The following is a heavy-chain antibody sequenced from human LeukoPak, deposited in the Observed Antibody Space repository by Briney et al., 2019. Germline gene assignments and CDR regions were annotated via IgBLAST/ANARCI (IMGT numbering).Heavy chain of an antibody. Sequence: GGSLRLSCAASGFTFSSYWMRWVRQAPGKGLEWVANIKQDGSEEYYVDSVKGRFTISRDNAKNSLYLQMNSLRAEDTAVYYCARSGHLGYCSGGSCYSEDAFDIWGQGTMVTVSS. CDR1: GFTFSSYW. V-gene: IGHV3-7*01. CDR3: ARSGHLGYCSGGSCYSEDAFDI. CDR2: IKQDGSEE. J-gene: IGHJ3*02. D-gene: IGHD2-15*01.